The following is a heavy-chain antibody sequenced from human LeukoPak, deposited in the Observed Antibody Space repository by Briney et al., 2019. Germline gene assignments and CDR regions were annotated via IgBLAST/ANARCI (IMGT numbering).Heavy chain of an antibody. CDR2: ISSSSSNI. D-gene: IGHD1-1*01. Sequence: GGSLRLSCAASGFTFSSYSMNWVRQAPGKGLEWVTSISSSSSNIYYADSVKGRFTISRDNAKNSLYLQMNSLRVEDAAVYYCARCTTGRTFGSLREIKRSREIDYWGQGTLVTVSS. J-gene: IGHJ4*02. CDR3: ARCTTGRTFGSLREIKRSREIDY. CDR1: GFTFSSYS. V-gene: IGHV3-21*01.